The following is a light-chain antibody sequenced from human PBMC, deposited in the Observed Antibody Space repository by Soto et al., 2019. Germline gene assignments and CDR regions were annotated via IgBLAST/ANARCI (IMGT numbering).Light chain of an antibody. CDR1: QSVSSY. J-gene: IGKJ1*01. CDR3: QQRSNWPVT. V-gene: IGKV3-11*01. CDR2: DAS. Sequence: EIVLTQSPATLSLSPGERATLSCRASQSVSSYLAWYQQKPGQAPRLLIYDASNRATGIPAGFSGSGSGTDFTLTISSLEPEDFAVYYCQQRSNWPVTFGQGTKVDI.